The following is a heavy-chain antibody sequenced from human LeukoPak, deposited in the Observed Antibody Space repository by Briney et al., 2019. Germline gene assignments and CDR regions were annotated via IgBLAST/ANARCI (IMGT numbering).Heavy chain of an antibody. CDR3: ARGSSGWYAGEADY. J-gene: IGHJ4*02. CDR1: EFTFSHYW. Sequence: PGGSLRLSCAASEFTFSHYWMTWVRQAPGKGLEWVANIKQDGSEKYYVDSVKGRFTISRDNAKNSLYLQMNSLRAEDTAVYYCARGSSGWYAGEADYWGQGTLVTVSS. V-gene: IGHV3-7*01. CDR2: IKQDGSEK. D-gene: IGHD6-19*01.